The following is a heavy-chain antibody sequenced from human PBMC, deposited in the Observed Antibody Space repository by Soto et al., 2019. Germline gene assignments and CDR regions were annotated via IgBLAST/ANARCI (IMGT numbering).Heavy chain of an antibody. CDR1: GFTFSSYG. J-gene: IGHJ5*02. V-gene: IGHV3-30*03. CDR3: ARGSQWLVQTGNWFDP. CDR2: ISYDGSNK. Sequence: GGSLRLSCAASGFTFSSYGMHWVRQAPGKGLEWVAVISYDGSNKYYADSVKGRFTISRDNAKNSLYLQMNSLRAEDTAVYYCARGSQWLVQTGNWFDPWGQGTLVTVSS. D-gene: IGHD6-19*01.